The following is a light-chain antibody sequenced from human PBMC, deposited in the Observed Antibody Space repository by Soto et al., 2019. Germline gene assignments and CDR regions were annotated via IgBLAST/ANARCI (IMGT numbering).Light chain of an antibody. V-gene: IGLV2-14*01. Sequence: QSALTQPASVSASPGQSIAISCTGTSSDVGGYNYVSWYQQNPGKAPKLMIYDVSNRPSGVSNRFSGSKSGNTASLTISGLQAEDEADYYCSSYTSSGTHVFGTGTQLTVL. CDR2: DVS. J-gene: IGLJ1*01. CDR3: SSYTSSGTHV. CDR1: SSDVGGYNY.